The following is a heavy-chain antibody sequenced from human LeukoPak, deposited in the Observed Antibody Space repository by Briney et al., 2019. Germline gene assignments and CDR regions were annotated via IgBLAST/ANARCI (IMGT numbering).Heavy chain of an antibody. V-gene: IGHV3-30*18. Sequence: GGSLRLSCAASGFTFSSYGMHWVRQAPGKGLEWVAVISYDGSNKYYADSVKGRFTISRDNSKNTLYLQMNSLRAEDTAVYYCAKDIESGYDYPFFDYWGQGTLVTVSS. D-gene: IGHD5-12*01. J-gene: IGHJ4*02. CDR1: GFTFSSYG. CDR3: AKDIESGYDYPFFDY. CDR2: ISYDGSNK.